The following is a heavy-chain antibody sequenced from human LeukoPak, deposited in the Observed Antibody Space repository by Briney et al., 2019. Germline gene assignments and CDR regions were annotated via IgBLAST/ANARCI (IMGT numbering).Heavy chain of an antibody. Sequence: ASVKVSCKVSGYTFTELSMHWVRQAPGKGLEWMGGFDPEDGETIYAQKFQGRVTMTEDTSTDTAYMELSNLRSEDTAVYYCATGVTIFGVALFDYWGQGTLVTVSS. CDR1: GYTFTELS. D-gene: IGHD3-3*01. V-gene: IGHV1-24*01. CDR2: FDPEDGET. CDR3: ATGVTIFGVALFDY. J-gene: IGHJ4*02.